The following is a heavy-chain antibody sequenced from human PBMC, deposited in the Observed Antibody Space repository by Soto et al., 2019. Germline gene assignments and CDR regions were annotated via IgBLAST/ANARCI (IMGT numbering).Heavy chain of an antibody. CDR2: ITDSGYTA. CDR3: AKRRGAGGHFDY. J-gene: IGHJ4*02. Sequence: GGSLRLSCAASGFSFGTFVMTWFRQAPGGGLEWVASITDSGYTASYAETVEGRFTVSRDNSKNKLHLQMNDLRAEDTATYYCAKRRGAGGHFDYWGQGALVTVSS. CDR1: GFSFGTFV. V-gene: IGHV3-23*01. D-gene: IGHD2-15*01.